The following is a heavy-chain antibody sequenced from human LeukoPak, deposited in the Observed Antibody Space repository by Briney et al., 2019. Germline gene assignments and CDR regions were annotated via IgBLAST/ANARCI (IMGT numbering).Heavy chain of an antibody. V-gene: IGHV4-34*01. CDR1: GGSFSGYY. CDR2: INHSGST. D-gene: IGHD2-21*02. J-gene: IGHJ4*02. CDR3: ARGSKHIVVVTAMPRGRFDY. Sequence: PSETLSLTCAVYGGSFSGYYWSWIRQPPGKGLEWIGEINHSGSTNYNPSLKSRVTISVDTSKNQFSLKLSSVTAADTAVYYCARGSKHIVVVTAMPRGRFDYWGQGTLVTVSS.